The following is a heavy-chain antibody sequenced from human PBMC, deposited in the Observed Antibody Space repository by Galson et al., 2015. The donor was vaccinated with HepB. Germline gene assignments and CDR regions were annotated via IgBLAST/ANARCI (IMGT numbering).Heavy chain of an antibody. V-gene: IGHV3-66*02. CDR2: IYSGGST. CDR1: GFTVSSNY. CDR3: ARDQRYYYDSSGGRRDAFDI. D-gene: IGHD3-22*01. J-gene: IGHJ3*02. Sequence: SLRLSCAASGFTVSSNYMSWVRQAPGKGLEWVSVIYSGGSTYYADSVKGRFTISRDNSKNTLYLQMNSLRAEDTAVYYCARDQRYYYDSSGGRRDAFDIWGQGTMVTVSS.